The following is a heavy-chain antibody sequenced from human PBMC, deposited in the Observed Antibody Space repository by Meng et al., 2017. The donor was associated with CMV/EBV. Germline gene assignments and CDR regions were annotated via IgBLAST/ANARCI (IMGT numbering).Heavy chain of an antibody. V-gene: IGHV1-2*02. Sequence: ASVQVSCKASGYTFTGYYMHWVRQVPGQGLEWMGCINPNSGGTRYAQKFQGRVTMTRDMSINTGYMELSRLRLDDTAIYYCARAGVPGWGQGTLVTVSS. CDR2: INPNSGGT. CDR3: ARAGVPG. CDR1: GYTFTGYY. J-gene: IGHJ4*02. D-gene: IGHD2-8*01.